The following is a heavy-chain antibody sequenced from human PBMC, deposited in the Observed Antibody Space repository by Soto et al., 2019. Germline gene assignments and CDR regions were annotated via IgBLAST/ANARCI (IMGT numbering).Heavy chain of an antibody. Sequence: QVQLVQSGAEAKKPGASVKVSCKASGYTFFSHDINWVRQASGQGLEWMGWVNPQSGKTEYAKKFQGRVTMTRDPSIDTAYMELSSLTSEDTAIYYCALYTTSFSYFNHWGQGALVTVSS. CDR1: GYTFFSHD. CDR3: ALYTTSFSYFNH. CDR2: VNPQSGKT. D-gene: IGHD1-26*01. V-gene: IGHV1-8*02. J-gene: IGHJ4*02.